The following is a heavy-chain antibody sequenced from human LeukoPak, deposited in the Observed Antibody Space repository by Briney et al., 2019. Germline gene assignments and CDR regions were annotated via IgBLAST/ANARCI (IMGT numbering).Heavy chain of an antibody. D-gene: IGHD2-21*02. V-gene: IGHV4-34*01. CDR2: INHSGST. J-gene: IGHJ4*02. Sequence: SETLSLTCAVYGGSLSGYYWSWIRQPPGKGLEWIGEINHSGSTNYNPSLKSRVTISVDTSKNQFSLKLSSVTAADTAVYYCAAAYCGGDCYPSFDYWGQGTLVTVSS. CDR1: GGSLSGYY. CDR3: AAAYCGGDCYPSFDY.